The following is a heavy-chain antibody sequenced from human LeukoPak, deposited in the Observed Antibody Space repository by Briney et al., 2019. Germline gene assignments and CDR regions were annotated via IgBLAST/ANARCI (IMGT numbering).Heavy chain of an antibody. CDR3: ARDGTRTDDY. CDR2: ISGNNDNP. CDR1: GYTFSNFG. V-gene: IGHV1-18*01. J-gene: IGHJ4*02. Sequence: ASVKVSCKASGYTFSNFGISWVLQAPGHGLEWMGWISGNNDNPNYGQKFQGRLTVTTDSSTSTAYMELRNLRSDDTAVYYCARDGTRTDDYWGQGTLVTVSS. D-gene: IGHD1-1*01.